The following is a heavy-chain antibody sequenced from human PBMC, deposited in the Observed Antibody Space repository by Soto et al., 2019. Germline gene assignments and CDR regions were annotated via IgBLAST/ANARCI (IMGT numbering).Heavy chain of an antibody. CDR3: AKDHLPAGGDYYSCYGMNV. CDR2: ISGGGGGS. J-gene: IGHJ6*02. V-gene: IGHV3-23*01. Sequence: GGSLRLSCEASGFTFRGFAMSWVRQTPGKGLEWLSGISGGGGGSSYADSVKGRFTISRDNSQNTLYLQMNSMRVEDTALYYCAKDHLPAGGDYYSCYGMNVWGRGTGVTASS. CDR1: GFTFRGFA. D-gene: IGHD6-13*01.